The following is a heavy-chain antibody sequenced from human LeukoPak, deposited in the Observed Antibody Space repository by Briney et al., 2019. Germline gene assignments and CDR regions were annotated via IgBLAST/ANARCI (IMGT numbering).Heavy chain of an antibody. CDR2: INSDGSST. CDR3: ARTDGSGSYFPFDY. J-gene: IGHJ4*02. Sequence: PGGSLRLSCAASGLTFSSYWMHWVRQAPGKGLVWVSRINSDGSSTSYADSVKGRFTISRDNAKNTLYLQMNSLRAEDTAVYYCARTDGSGSYFPFDYWGQGTLVTVSS. CDR1: GLTFSSYW. V-gene: IGHV3-74*01. D-gene: IGHD3-10*01.